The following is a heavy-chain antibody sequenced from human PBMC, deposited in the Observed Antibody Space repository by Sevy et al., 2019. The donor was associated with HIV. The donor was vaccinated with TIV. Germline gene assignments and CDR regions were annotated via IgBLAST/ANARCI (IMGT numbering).Heavy chain of an antibody. V-gene: IGHV3-15*01. CDR1: GFTFSNVW. CDR3: TTGGSLFQH. CDR2: IKSKTEGGTA. Sequence: LSLTCAASGFTFSNVWMSWLSQAPGKGLEWVAHIKSKTEGGTADYAAPVKGRFTISRDDSKDTLYLQMNSLKTEDTAVYYCTTGGSLFQHWGQGTLVTVSS. J-gene: IGHJ1*01. D-gene: IGHD2-15*01.